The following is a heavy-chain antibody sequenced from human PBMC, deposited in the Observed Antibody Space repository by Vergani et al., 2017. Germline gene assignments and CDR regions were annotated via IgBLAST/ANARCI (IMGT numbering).Heavy chain of an antibody. J-gene: IGHJ4*02. Sequence: QVQLVQSGAEVKKPGSSVKVSCKASGGTFSSYAISWVRQAPGQGLEWMGGIIPIFGTANYAQKFQGRVPITADESTSTAYMELSSLRSEDTAVYYCARAARATYYDFWSGYSWGQGSLVTVSS. CDR3: ARAARATYYDFWSGYS. CDR2: IIPIFGTA. D-gene: IGHD3-3*01. V-gene: IGHV1-69*01. CDR1: GGTFSSYA.